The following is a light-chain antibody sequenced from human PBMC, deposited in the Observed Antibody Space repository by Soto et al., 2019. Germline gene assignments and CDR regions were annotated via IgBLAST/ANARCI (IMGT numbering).Light chain of an antibody. CDR1: QSVLYSSNNKNY. CDR2: WAS. CDR3: QQYYNAPLT. V-gene: IGKV4-1*01. Sequence: DIVMTQSPDSLAVSLGERATINCKSSQSVLYSSNNKNYLAWYQQKPGQPPKLLIYWASTRESGVPDRFSGSGSETDLPLTINSLQAEDVAVYYCQQYYNAPLTFGGGTKVEIK. J-gene: IGKJ4*01.